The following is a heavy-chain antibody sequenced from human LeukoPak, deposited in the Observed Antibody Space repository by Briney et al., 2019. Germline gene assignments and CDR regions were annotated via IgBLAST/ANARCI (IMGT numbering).Heavy chain of an antibody. V-gene: IGHV4-59*01. J-gene: IGHJ5*02. CDR3: AREICSSTSCAGNWFDP. CDR2: IYYSGST. D-gene: IGHD2-2*01. Sequence: SETLSLTCTVSGGSISSYYWSWIRQPPGKGREWIGYIYYSGSTNYNPSLKSRVTISVDTSKNQFSLKLSSVTAADTAVYYCAREICSSTSCAGNWFDPWGQGTLVTVYS. CDR1: GGSISSYY.